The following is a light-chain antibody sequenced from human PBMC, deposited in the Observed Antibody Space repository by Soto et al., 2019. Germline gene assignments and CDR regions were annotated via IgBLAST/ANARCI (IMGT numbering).Light chain of an antibody. Sequence: QSALTQPPSASGSPGQSVAICCTGTSSDIGAYNYVSWYQQHPGKAPKLMIFEVSKRPSGVPDRFSGSKSGNTASLTVSGLQAEDEADYYCSSYAGSNNLGVFGGGTKLTVL. CDR3: SSYAGSNNLGV. V-gene: IGLV2-8*01. J-gene: IGLJ2*01. CDR2: EVS. CDR1: SSDIGAYNY.